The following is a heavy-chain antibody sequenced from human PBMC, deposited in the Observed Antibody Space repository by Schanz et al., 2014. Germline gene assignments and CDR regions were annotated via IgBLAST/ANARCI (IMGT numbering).Heavy chain of an antibody. J-gene: IGHJ4*02. D-gene: IGHD2-2*01. CDR2: INPSSGTT. CDR1: GYTFTSYD. Sequence: QVQLVQSGAEVKKPGASVKVSCKASGYTFTSYDINWVRQATGQGLEWMGKINPSSGTTRIAQNFQGRLTVTRDTSTSTENKERSRRRSEEAADYCWARGGICDSTSFDSWGQGTLVTVSS. V-gene: IGHV1-46*01. CDR3: ARGGICDSTSFDS.